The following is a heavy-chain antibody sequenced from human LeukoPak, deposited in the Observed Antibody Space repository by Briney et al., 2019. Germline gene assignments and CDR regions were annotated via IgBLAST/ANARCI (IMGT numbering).Heavy chain of an antibody. D-gene: IGHD6-6*01. CDR1: GGTFNIYA. CDR2: IILIFGIA. J-gene: IGHJ4*02. CDR3: ARGDRSIAALIPTMDY. Sequence: SVKVSFKASGGTFNIYAISWVRQAPAQGLEWMGGIILIFGIANYSQKFQGRVTITADKSTSTAYMELSSLRSEDTAVYYCARGDRSIAALIPTMDYWGQGTLVTVSS. V-gene: IGHV1-69*10.